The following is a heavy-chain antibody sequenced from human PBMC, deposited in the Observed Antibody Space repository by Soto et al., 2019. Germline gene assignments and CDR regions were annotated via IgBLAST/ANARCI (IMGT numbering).Heavy chain of an antibody. Sequence: PSETLSLTCTVSGGSISSYYWSWIRQPAGKGLEWIGRIYTSGSTNYNPSLKSRVTMSVDMSKNQFSLKLSSVTAADTAVYYCARLMGIAARWWFDPWGQGTLVTVSS. V-gene: IGHV4-4*07. CDR1: GGSISSYY. J-gene: IGHJ5*02. D-gene: IGHD6-6*01. CDR3: ARLMGIAARWWFDP. CDR2: IYTSGST.